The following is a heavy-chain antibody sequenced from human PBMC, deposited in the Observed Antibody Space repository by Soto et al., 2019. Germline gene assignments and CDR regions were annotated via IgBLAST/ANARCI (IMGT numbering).Heavy chain of an antibody. CDR1: GYTFTSYG. V-gene: IGHV1-18*01. D-gene: IGHD6-6*01. Sequence: SSVKVSCKGSGYTFTSYGISWVRQAPGQGREWMGWISAYNGNTNYAQKLQGRVTMTTDTSKRTAYMELRSLRSDDTAVYYCARDMVEAARPYYYYGMDVWGQGTTVTVSS. CDR2: ISAYNGNT. CDR3: ARDMVEAARPYYYYGMDV. J-gene: IGHJ6*02.